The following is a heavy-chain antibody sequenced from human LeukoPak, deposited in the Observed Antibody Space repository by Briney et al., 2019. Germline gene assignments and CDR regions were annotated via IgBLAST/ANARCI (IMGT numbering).Heavy chain of an antibody. D-gene: IGHD1-26*01. V-gene: IGHV3-23*01. Sequence: PGGTLRLSCAASGFTFSSYGMSWVRQAPGKGLEWVSAISDSGGSTYYADSVRGRFTISRDNSKNTLYLQMNSLRAEDTAVYYCAKEHYSGSFHEGYWGQGTLVTVSS. J-gene: IGHJ4*02. CDR3: AKEHYSGSFHEGY. CDR2: ISDSGGST. CDR1: GFTFSSYG.